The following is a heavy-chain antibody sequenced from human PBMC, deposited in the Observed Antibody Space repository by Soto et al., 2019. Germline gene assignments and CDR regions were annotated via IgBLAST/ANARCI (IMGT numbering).Heavy chain of an antibody. CDR3: AREQGYYFDC. CDR1: GGSISSGGYY. V-gene: IGHV4-31*03. CDR2: IYYSGST. J-gene: IGHJ4*02. Sequence: QVQLQESGPGLVKPSQTLSLTCTVSGGSISSGGYYWSWIRQHPGKGLEWIGYIYYSGSTYYHPSLTSRVTISADTSKNQLSLKLSSVTAADTAIYYCAREQGYYFDCWGQGTLVTVSS.